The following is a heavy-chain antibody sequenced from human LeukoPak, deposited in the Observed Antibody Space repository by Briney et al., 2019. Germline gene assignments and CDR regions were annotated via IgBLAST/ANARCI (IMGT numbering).Heavy chain of an antibody. CDR3: ARGTTVVTPVDY. J-gene: IGHJ4*02. D-gene: IGHD4-23*01. CDR2: IYYSGST. CDR1: GGSISTSSYY. V-gene: IGHV4-39*07. Sequence: SETLSLTCTVSGGSISTSSYYWGWIRQPPGKGLECIGNIYYSGSTYYNPSLKSRVTISVDTSKNQFSLKLSSVTAADTAVYYCARGTTVVTPVDYWGQGTLVTVSS.